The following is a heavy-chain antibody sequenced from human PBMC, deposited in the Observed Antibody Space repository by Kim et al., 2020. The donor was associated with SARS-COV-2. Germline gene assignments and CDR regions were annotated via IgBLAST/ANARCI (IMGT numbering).Heavy chain of an antibody. Sequence: ADSVKGRFTMSRDNYRNMLNLQMNSLRAGDTAVYYCARRITISGVGYYFDYWGQGALVTVSS. CDR3: ARRITISGVGYYFDY. D-gene: IGHD3-3*01. V-gene: IGHV3-23*01. J-gene: IGHJ4*02.